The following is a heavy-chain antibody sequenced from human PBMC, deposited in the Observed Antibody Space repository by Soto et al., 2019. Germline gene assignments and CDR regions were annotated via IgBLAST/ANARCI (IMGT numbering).Heavy chain of an antibody. J-gene: IGHJ4*02. CDR2: ISGSGGST. Sequence: EVQLLESGGGLVQPGGSLRLSCEASGFTFSSIALSWVRQAPGKGLEWVSAISGSGGSTYYADSVKGRFTTSRDNSKNTLYLQMNSLRAEDTAVYYCAKGDDSSGYYLESRYGYWGQGTLVTVSS. V-gene: IGHV3-23*01. CDR1: GFTFSSIA. D-gene: IGHD3-22*01. CDR3: AKGDDSSGYYLESRYGY.